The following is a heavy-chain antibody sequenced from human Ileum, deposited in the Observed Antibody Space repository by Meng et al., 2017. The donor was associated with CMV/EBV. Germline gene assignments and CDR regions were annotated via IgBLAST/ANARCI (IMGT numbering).Heavy chain of an antibody. CDR3: ASRSYYGRRWFEP. Sequence: QVRLQESGPGLVKPSGTLSLTCTVSGDSITSLKWWGWVRQPPGKGLEWIAEIYHSGLTNYNAPFKSRVTVSVDTSKNEFSLSLRSVTAADTAVYYCASRSYYGRRWFEPWGQGTLVTVSS. D-gene: IGHD3-16*01. CDR1: GDSITSLKW. J-gene: IGHJ5*02. V-gene: IGHV4-4*02. CDR2: IYHSGLT.